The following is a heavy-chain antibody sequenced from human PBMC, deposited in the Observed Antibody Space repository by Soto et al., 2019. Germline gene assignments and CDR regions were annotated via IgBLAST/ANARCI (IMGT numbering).Heavy chain of an antibody. Sequence: PSETLSLTCAVSGGSISSGGYSWSWIRQPPGKGLEWIGYIYHSGSTYYNPSLKSRVTISVDRSKNQFSLKLSSVTAADTAVYYCARANYDFWSGYYRPYGMHVWGQGTTVTASS. D-gene: IGHD3-3*01. V-gene: IGHV4-30-2*01. J-gene: IGHJ6*02. CDR2: IYHSGST. CDR1: GGSISSGGYS. CDR3: ARANYDFWSGYYRPYGMHV.